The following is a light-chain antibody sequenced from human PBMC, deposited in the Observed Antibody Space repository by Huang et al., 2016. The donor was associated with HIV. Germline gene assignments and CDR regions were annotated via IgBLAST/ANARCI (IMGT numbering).Light chain of an antibody. CDR1: QSLSSYY. CDR2: SSS. V-gene: IGKV3-20*01. Sequence: EIVLTPSPGTLSLSPGERATLSCRASQSLSSYYLAGYQQKPGQAPRLRIHSSSSRATGIPDKFSGSGSGTDFTLTVSRLEPEDSALYYCHHYGGSSWTFGQGTKVEIK. CDR3: HHYGGSSWT. J-gene: IGKJ1*01.